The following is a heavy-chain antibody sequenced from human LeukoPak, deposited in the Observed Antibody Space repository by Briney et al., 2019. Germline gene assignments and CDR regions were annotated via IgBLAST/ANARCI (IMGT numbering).Heavy chain of an antibody. CDR2: IWYDGSSK. Sequence: GGSLRLSCAASGITFSSYGMHWVRQAPGKGLEWVAVIWYDGSSKYYADSVKGRFTISRDNSKNTLYLQMNSLRAEDTAVYYCAKGGMQVWSNPVDHWGQGTLVTVSS. D-gene: IGHD5-18*01. V-gene: IGHV3-33*06. J-gene: IGHJ4*02. CDR3: AKGGMQVWSNPVDH. CDR1: GITFSSYG.